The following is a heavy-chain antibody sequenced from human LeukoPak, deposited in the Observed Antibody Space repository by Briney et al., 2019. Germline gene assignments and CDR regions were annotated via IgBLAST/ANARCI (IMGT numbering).Heavy chain of an antibody. CDR1: GGSFSGYY. Sequence: SETLSLTCAVYGGSFSGYYWSWIRQPPGKGLEWIGEINHSGSTNCDPSLKSRVTISVDTSKKQCSLKLSSVTAADTAVYYCARGLWSGYSGPPLGYWGQGTLVTVSS. CDR3: ARGLWSGYSGPPLGY. D-gene: IGHD3-3*01. CDR2: INHSGST. V-gene: IGHV4-34*01. J-gene: IGHJ4*02.